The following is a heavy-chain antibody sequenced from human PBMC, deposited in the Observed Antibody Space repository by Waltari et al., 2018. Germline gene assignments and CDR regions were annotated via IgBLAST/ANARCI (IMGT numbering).Heavy chain of an antibody. Sequence: EVQLLESGGGLVLPGGSLRLSCAASGFTFSSYAMSWVRQAPGKGLEWGSAISGSGGSTYYADSVKGRFTISRDNSKNTLYLQMNSLRAEDTAVYYCARDYGGNSGGYWGQGTLVTVSS. J-gene: IGHJ4*02. D-gene: IGHD4-17*01. CDR1: GFTFSSYA. CDR2: ISGSGGST. V-gene: IGHV3-23*01. CDR3: ARDYGGNSGGY.